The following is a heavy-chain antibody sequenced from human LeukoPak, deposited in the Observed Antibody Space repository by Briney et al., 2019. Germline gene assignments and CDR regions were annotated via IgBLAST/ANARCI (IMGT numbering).Heavy chain of an antibody. CDR1: GGTFSSYA. Sequence: ASAKVSCKASGGTFSSYAISWVRQAPGQGLEWMGGIIPIFGTANYAQKFQGRVTITTDESTSTAYMELSSLRSEDTAVYYCARNQEVPADYYYYMDVWGKGTTVTVSS. CDR3: ARNQEVPADYYYYMDV. V-gene: IGHV1-69*05. D-gene: IGHD2-2*01. J-gene: IGHJ6*03. CDR2: IIPIFGTA.